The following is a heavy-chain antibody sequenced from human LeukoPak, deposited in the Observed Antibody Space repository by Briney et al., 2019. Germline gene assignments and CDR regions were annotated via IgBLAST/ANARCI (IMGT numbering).Heavy chain of an antibody. Sequence: SVKVSCKASGGTFSSYAISWVRQAPGQGLEWMGGIIPIFGTANYAQKFQGRVTMTRNTSISTAYMELSSLRSEDTAVYYCAREYYDSSGYYPDWGQGTLVTVSS. CDR3: AREYYDSSGYYPD. D-gene: IGHD3-22*01. J-gene: IGHJ4*02. CDR1: GGTFSSYA. CDR2: IIPIFGTA. V-gene: IGHV1-69*05.